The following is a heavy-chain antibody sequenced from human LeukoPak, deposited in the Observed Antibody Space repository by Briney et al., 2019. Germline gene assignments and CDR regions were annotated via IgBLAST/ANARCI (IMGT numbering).Heavy chain of an antibody. D-gene: IGHD3-10*01. CDR2: INPNSGGT. V-gene: IGHV1-18*01. CDR3: ARDGSAYGSGSYYTNWFDP. J-gene: IGHJ5*02. CDR1: GNTFTNNG. Sequence: ASVKVSCKASGNTFTNNGISWVRQAPGQGLEWMGWINPNSGGTNYAQKFQGRVTMTRDMSTSTVYMELSSLRSEDTAVYYCARDGSAYGSGSYYTNWFDPWGQGTLVTVSS.